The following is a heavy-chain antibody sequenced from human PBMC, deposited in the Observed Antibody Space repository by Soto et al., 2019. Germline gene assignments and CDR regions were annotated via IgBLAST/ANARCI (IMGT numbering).Heavy chain of an antibody. V-gene: IGHV3-30*18. CDR1: GLTFSNYG. Sequence: GGSLRLSCAASGLTFSNYGFHWVRQAPGRGLEWVAVISYSGSHIFYTDSVKGRFSISRDNSKNTVSLQMNNLRPEDTAMYYCAKDLLEWLLRQRGDFGYWGQGTLVTVSS. J-gene: IGHJ4*02. D-gene: IGHD3-3*01. CDR2: ISYSGSHI. CDR3: AKDLLEWLLRQRGDFGY.